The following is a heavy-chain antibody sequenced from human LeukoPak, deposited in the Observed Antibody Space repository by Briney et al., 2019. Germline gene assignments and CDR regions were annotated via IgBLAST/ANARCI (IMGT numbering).Heavy chain of an antibody. V-gene: IGHV3-64D*06. CDR1: GFTFSNYA. D-gene: IGHD2-21*02. CDR3: LKDLLATGDY. J-gene: IGHJ4*02. CDR2: ITSNGDTK. Sequence: GGSLRLSCSASGFTFSNYAMHWVRQAPGKGLEYVSAITSNGDTKYYTASEKGTFSHYRDQTTNTPYLQMSRLRVKDTAISYCLKDLLATGDYRGQGNLGTVSS.